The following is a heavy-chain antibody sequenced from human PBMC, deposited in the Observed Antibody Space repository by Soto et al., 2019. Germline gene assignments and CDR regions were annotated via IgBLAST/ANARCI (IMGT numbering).Heavy chain of an antibody. V-gene: IGHV1-18*01. J-gene: IGHJ6*02. CDR3: ARDQRSKAQPYYFYGLDV. D-gene: IGHD3-10*01. CDR2: ISAYNRNA. Sequence: GASVKVSCKASGYSFTSYGITWVRQAPGQGLEWMGWISAYNRNANYAQKFRGRVTMTTDTSTSTAYMELRSLRSDDTAVYYCARDQRSKAQPYYFYGLDVWGQGTTVTVSS. CDR1: GYSFTSYG.